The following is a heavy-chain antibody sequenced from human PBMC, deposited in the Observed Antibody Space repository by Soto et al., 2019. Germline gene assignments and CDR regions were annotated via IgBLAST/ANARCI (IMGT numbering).Heavy chain of an antibody. V-gene: IGHV4-59*01. J-gene: IGHJ4*02. D-gene: IGHD2-15*01. CDR3: AREGLGAAEDY. CDR1: GGSISSYY. CDR2: IYYSGST. Sequence: SETLSLTCSVSGGSISSYYWSWIRQPPGKGLEWIGYIYYSGSTNYNPSLKSRVTISVDTSKNEFSLKLSSVTAADTAVYYCAREGLGAAEDYWGQGTQVTVYS.